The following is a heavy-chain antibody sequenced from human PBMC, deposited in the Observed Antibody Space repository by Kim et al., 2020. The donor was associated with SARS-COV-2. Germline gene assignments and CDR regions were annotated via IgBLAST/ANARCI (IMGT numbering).Heavy chain of an antibody. Sequence: YHNPSLKSRVTISVDTSKNQFSLKLSSVTAADTAVYYCARQMATIAEVDYWGQGTLVTVSS. D-gene: IGHD5-12*01. CDR3: ARQMATIAEVDY. V-gene: IGHV4-39*01. J-gene: IGHJ4*02.